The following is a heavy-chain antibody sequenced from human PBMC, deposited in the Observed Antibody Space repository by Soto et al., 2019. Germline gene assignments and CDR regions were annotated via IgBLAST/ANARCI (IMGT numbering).Heavy chain of an antibody. CDR3: ARVTYYYYGMDV. CDR1: GYTFSSYG. J-gene: IGHJ6*02. V-gene: IGHV1-18*01. Sequence: QVELVQSGAEVKKPGASVKVSCKASGYTFSSYGVSWVRQAPGQGLEWMGWISAYNSNTNYAQKLQGRVTMTPDTSTSTAYMEMRSLRSDDTAVYYCARVTYYYYGMDVWGQGTTVIVSS. CDR2: ISAYNSNT.